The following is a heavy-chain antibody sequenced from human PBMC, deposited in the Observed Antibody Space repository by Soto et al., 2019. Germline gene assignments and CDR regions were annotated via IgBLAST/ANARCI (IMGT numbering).Heavy chain of an antibody. V-gene: IGHV3-21*01. Sequence: GGSLRLSCAASGFTFSGYSMNWVRQAPGKGLEWVSSISSSSTYIYYAASVKGRFTISRDNAKNSLYPQMNSLRAEDTAVYYCAREVVIPEEPWGQGTLVTVSS. CDR2: ISSSSTYI. J-gene: IGHJ5*02. D-gene: IGHD2-2*01. CDR3: AREVVIPEEP. CDR1: GFTFSGYS.